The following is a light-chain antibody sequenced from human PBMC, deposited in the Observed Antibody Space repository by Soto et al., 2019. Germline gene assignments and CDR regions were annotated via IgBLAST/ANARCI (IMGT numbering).Light chain of an antibody. J-gene: IGKJ4*01. CDR3: QQDGSSSLT. CDR1: QSVSSSY. CDR2: GAS. V-gene: IGKV3-20*01. Sequence: EIVLTQSPGPLSLSPGERATLSFRASQSVSSSYLAWYQQKPGQAPRLLIYGASSRATGIHDRFSGSGSGTDFTLTISRMEPEDFAVYYCQQDGSSSLTFGGGTKVEIK.